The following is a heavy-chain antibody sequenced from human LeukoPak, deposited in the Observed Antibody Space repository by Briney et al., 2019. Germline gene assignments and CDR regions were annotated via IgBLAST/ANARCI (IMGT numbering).Heavy chain of an antibody. CDR3: AHLVWEYVGGLDV. CDR2: ISGSGGST. J-gene: IGHJ6*02. Sequence: GGSLRLSCAASGFTFSSYAMSWVRQAPGKGLEWVSAISGSGGSTYYADSVRGRFTISRDNSKNTLYLQMHSLRVDDTAVYYCAHLVWEYVGGLDVWGQGTTVTVSS. CDR1: GFTFSSYA. V-gene: IGHV3-23*01. D-gene: IGHD3/OR15-3a*01.